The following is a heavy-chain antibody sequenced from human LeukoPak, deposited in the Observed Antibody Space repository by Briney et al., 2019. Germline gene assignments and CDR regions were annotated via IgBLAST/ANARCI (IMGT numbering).Heavy chain of an antibody. D-gene: IGHD6-13*01. V-gene: IGHV4-4*07. CDR3: ARDPGGSSSWRYFQH. CDR2: IYTSGST. Sequence: SETLSLTCTVSGDSISNYYWSWIRQPAGKGLEWIGRIYTSGSTNYNPSLKSRVTMSVDTSKNQFSLKLSPVTAADTAVYYCARDPGGSSSWRYFQHWGQGTLVTVSS. J-gene: IGHJ1*01. CDR1: GDSISNYY.